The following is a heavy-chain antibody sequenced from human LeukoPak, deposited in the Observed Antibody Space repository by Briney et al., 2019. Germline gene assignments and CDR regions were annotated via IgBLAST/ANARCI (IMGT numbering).Heavy chain of an antibody. Sequence: GGSLRLSCAASGFTFSSYGMHWVRQAPGKGLEWVAVIWYDGSNKYYADSVKGRFTISRDNSKNTLCLQMNSLRAEDTAVYYCAKEGQQLVKFYYYYMDVWGKGTTVTVSS. J-gene: IGHJ6*03. CDR3: AKEGQQLVKFYYYYMDV. V-gene: IGHV3-33*06. CDR1: GFTFSSYG. CDR2: IWYDGSNK. D-gene: IGHD6-13*01.